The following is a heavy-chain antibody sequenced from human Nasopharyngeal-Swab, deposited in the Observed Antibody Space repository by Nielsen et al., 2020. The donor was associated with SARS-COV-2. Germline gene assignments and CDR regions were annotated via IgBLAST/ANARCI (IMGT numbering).Heavy chain of an antibody. V-gene: IGHV4-59*01. Sequence: WSRQSPGKGLEWIGYIYYSGSTNYNPSLKSRVTISVDTSKNQFSLKLSSVTAADTAVYYCARGYSSSYFSYYYYGLDVWGQGTTVTVSS. CDR3: ARGYSSSYFSYYYYGLDV. CDR2: IYYSGST. J-gene: IGHJ6*02. D-gene: IGHD6-6*01.